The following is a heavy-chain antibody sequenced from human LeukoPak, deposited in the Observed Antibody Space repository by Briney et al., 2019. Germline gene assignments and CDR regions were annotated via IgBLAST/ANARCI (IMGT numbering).Heavy chain of an antibody. CDR3: ARNYDYVWGSYRKDAFDI. D-gene: IGHD3-16*02. V-gene: IGHV3-48*04. J-gene: IGHJ3*02. CDR1: GFTFSSYS. CDR2: ISSGSGTI. Sequence: GSLRLSCAASGFTFSSYSVNWVRQAPGKGLEWVSYISSGSGTINYADSVKGRFTISRDNAKNSLYLQMNSLRAEDTAVYYCARNYDYVWGSYRKDAFDIWGQGTMVTVSS.